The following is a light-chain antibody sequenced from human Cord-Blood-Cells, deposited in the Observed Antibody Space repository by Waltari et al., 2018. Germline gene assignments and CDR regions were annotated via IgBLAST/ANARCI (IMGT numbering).Light chain of an antibody. Sequence: SSELTQDPAVFVALGQTVRITCQGDSLRSYYASWYQQKPGQAPVLVIYGKNNRTSGSPDRFSGSSSGNTASLTITGAQAEDEADYSCNSRDSSGNHVVFGGGTKLTVL. CDR2: GKN. CDR1: SLRSYY. CDR3: NSRDSSGNHVV. V-gene: IGLV3-19*01. J-gene: IGLJ2*01.